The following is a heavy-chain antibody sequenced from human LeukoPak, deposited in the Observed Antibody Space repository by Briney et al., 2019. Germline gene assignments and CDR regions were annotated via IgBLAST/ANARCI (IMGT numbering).Heavy chain of an antibody. CDR2: IWYDGSNK. CDR3: ARDQGAWEGFDY. V-gene: IGHV3-33*01. D-gene: IGHD1-26*01. CDR1: GFTFSSYG. J-gene: IGHJ4*02. Sequence: GGSLRLSCAASGFTFSSYGMHWVRQAPGKGLEWVAVIWYDGSNKYYADSVKGRFTISRDNSKNTLYLQMNSLRAEDTAVYYCARDQGAWEGFDYWGQGTLVTVSS.